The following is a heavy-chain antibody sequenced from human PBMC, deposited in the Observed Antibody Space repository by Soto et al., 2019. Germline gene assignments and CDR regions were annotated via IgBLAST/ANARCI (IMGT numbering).Heavy chain of an antibody. J-gene: IGHJ4*02. CDR1: GFTFSSYA. CDR3: AREPRRYSSGWYPGY. V-gene: IGHV3-30-3*01. CDR2: ISYDGSNK. D-gene: IGHD6-19*01. Sequence: GGSLRLSCAASGFTFSSYAMHWVRQAPGKGLEWVAVISYDGSNKYYADSVKGRFTISRDNSKNTLYLQMNSLRAEDTAVYYCAREPRRYSSGWYPGYWGQGTLVTVSS.